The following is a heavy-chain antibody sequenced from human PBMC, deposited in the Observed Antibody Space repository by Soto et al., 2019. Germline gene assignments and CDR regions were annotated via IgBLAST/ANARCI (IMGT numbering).Heavy chain of an antibody. CDR3: AKDLGQWLAYDSFDI. CDR2: ISYDGSNK. Sequence: QVQLVESGGGVVQPGRSLRLSCAASGFTFSSYGMHWVRQAPGRGLEWVAVISYDGSNKYYADSVKGRFTISIDNSKTTVYLQMNSLRAEDTAVYYFAKDLGQWLAYDSFDIWGQGT. V-gene: IGHV3-30*18. CDR1: GFTFSSYG. J-gene: IGHJ3*02. D-gene: IGHD6-19*01.